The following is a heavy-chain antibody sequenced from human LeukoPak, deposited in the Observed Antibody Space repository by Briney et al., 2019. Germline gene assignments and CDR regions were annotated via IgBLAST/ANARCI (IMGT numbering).Heavy chain of an antibody. J-gene: IGHJ5*02. CDR2: IYPGDSDT. CDR1: GYSFTSYW. CDR3: ARQRWFGESPPGFDP. V-gene: IGHV5-51*01. Sequence: GESLKISRKGSGYSFTSYWIGWVRQMPGKGLEWMGIIYPGDSDTRYSPSFQGQVTISADKSISTAYLQWSSLKASDTAMYYCARQRWFGESPPGFDPWGQGTLVTVSS. D-gene: IGHD3-10*01.